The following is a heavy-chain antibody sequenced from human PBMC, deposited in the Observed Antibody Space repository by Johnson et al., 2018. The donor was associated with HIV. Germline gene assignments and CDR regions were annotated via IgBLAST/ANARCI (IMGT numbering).Heavy chain of an antibody. D-gene: IGHD6-6*01. Sequence: QVQLVESGGGVVQPGGSLRLSCAASGFTFSSYGMHWVRQAPGKGLEWVAFLRYGGSTYYVDSVKGRFTISRDSSQNAVYLQMSSLRAEDTALYYCARGSSGSFDLWGRGTMVTVSS. J-gene: IGHJ3*01. CDR1: GFTFSSYG. V-gene: IGHV3-30*02. CDR2: LRYGGST. CDR3: ARGSSGSFDL.